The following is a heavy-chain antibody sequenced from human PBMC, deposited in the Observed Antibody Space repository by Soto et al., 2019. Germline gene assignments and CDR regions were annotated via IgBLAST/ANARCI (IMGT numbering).Heavy chain of an antibody. V-gene: IGHV2-5*01. CDR3: AHTGYSYERWFDY. D-gene: IGHD5-18*01. CDR1: GFSLSTSGMG. CDR2: IYWNDDK. J-gene: IGHJ4*02. Sequence: QITLKESGPTLMKPTQTLTLTCTFSGFSLSTSGMGVAWIRQPPGKAPEWLALIYWNDDKRYSPSLKHRLTIAKDTPKNQVVLTLTNMDPVDTATYFCAHTGYSYERWFDYWGQGTLVTVSS.